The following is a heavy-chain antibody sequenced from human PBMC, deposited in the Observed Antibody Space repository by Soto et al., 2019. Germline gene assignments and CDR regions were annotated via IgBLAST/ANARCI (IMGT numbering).Heavy chain of an antibody. CDR2: INSDGSST. Sequence: GGSLRLSCAASGFTFSSYWMHWVRQAPGKGLVWVSRINSDGSSTSYADSVKGRFTISRDNAKNTLYLQMNSLRAEDTAVYYCARRRAAAGTGDDYWGQGTLVTVSS. CDR3: ARRRAAAGTGDDY. J-gene: IGHJ4*02. CDR1: GFTFSSYW. D-gene: IGHD6-13*01. V-gene: IGHV3-74*01.